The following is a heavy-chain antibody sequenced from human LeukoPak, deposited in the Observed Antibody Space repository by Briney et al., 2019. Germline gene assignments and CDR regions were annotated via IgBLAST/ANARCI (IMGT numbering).Heavy chain of an antibody. J-gene: IGHJ4*02. Sequence: SETLSLTCTVSGGSISSSSYYWGWIRQPPGKGLEWIGSIYYSGSTYYNPSLKSRVTISVDTSKNQFSLKLSSVTAADTAVYYCATHDYGDEDYWGQGTLVTVSS. CDR2: IYYSGST. CDR1: GGSISSSSYY. CDR3: ATHDYGDEDY. V-gene: IGHV4-39*07. D-gene: IGHD4-17*01.